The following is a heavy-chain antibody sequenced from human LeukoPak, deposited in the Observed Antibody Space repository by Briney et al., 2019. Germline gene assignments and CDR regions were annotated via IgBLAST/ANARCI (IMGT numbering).Heavy chain of an antibody. CDR3: ARENSNSWYLDY. V-gene: IGHV4-59*01. D-gene: IGHD6-13*01. Sequence: SSETLSLTCTVSGGPISTCYWSWIRQPPGKGLEWIGYIYNSGSTNYNHSLKSRVTISVDTSKNQFSLKLSSVTAADTAVYYCARENSNSWYLDYWGQGTLVTVSS. CDR2: IYNSGST. J-gene: IGHJ4*02. CDR1: GGPISTCY.